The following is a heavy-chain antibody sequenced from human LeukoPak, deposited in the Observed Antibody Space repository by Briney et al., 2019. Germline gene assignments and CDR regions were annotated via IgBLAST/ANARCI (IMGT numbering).Heavy chain of an antibody. CDR3: AKRGVVIRVILVGFHKEAYYFDS. V-gene: IGHV3-23*01. CDR2: ISDSGSRT. D-gene: IGHD3-10*01. Sequence: WGSLRLSCAVSGITLSNYGMSWVRQAPGKGLEWVAGISDSGSRTKYADSVKGRFTISRDNPKNTLYLQMNSLRAEDTPVYFCAKRGVVIRVILVGFHKEAYYFDSWGQGALVTVSS. J-gene: IGHJ4*02. CDR1: GITLSNYG.